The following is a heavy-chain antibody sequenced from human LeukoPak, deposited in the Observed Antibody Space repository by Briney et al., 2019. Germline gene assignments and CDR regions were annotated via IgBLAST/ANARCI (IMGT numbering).Heavy chain of an antibody. CDR3: ARDKETGDFDY. Sequence: GGSLRLSCAASGFYFSSYGMHWVRQPPGKGLEWVAVIWYDGSNKYYADSVKGRFTISRDNSKNTLYLHMNSLRAEDTAVYYCARDKETGDFDYWGQGTLVTVSS. CDR1: GFYFSSYG. D-gene: IGHD1-1*01. J-gene: IGHJ4*02. V-gene: IGHV3-33*01. CDR2: IWYDGSNK.